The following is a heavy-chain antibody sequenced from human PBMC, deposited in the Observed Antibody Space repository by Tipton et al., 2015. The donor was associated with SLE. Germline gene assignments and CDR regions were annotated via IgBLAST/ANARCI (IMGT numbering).Heavy chain of an antibody. CDR1: GYTFTGYY. V-gene: IGHV1-2*02. Sequence: QSGAEVKKPGASVKVSCKASGYTFTGYYMHWVRQAPGQGLEWMGWINPNSGGTNYAQKFQGRVTMTRDTSISTAYMELSSLRSEDTAVYYCARAFRMSGYYPHYWGQGTLVTVSS. D-gene: IGHD3-22*01. CDR3: ARAFRMSGYYPHY. CDR2: INPNSGGT. J-gene: IGHJ4*02.